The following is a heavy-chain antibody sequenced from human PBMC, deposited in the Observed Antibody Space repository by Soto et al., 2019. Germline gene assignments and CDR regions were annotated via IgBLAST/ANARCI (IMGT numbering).Heavy chain of an antibody. D-gene: IGHD2-2*01. CDR2: IIPLFGIT. CDR1: GGISKKYS. Sequence: QVQLVQSGAEVKKPGSSVKVSCKASGGISKKYSVSWVRKAPEQGLKGMGRIIPLFGITNYAQKFQGRVMITADKSTNTAYMEVNGLRSEDTALYYCATFYGGDCTTTTCYGDFDYWGQGTLVTVTS. J-gene: IGHJ4*02. CDR3: ATFYGGDCTTTTCYGDFDY. V-gene: IGHV1-69*02.